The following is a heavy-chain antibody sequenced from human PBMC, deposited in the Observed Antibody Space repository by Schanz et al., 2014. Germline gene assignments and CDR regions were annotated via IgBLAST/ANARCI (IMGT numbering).Heavy chain of an antibody. J-gene: IGHJ6*02. CDR3: AKVDRTRYYAMDV. D-gene: IGHD3-9*01. CDR2: INSVGSNT. CDR1: GFTFSSHW. V-gene: IGHV3-74*02. Sequence: DVQLLESGGGLVQPGGSLRLSCAASGFTFSSHWMHWVRQDPGKGLVWVARINSVGSNTDYADSVTGRFTISRDNAKNTLYLQMNTLRAEDTAVYYCAKVDRTRYYAMDVWGQGTTVTVSS.